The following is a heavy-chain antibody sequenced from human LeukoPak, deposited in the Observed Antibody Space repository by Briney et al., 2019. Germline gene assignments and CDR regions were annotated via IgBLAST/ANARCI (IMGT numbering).Heavy chain of an antibody. Sequence: PGGSLRLSCTASGFTFSSYWMNWVRQAPGKGLEWVANIKQDGSEKYYVDSVKGRFTISRDNAKKLLYLQMNRLRAEDTAVYYCARETEMANLDYWGQGTLVTVSS. CDR2: IKQDGSEK. V-gene: IGHV3-7*04. CDR1: GFTFSSYW. D-gene: IGHD5-24*01. CDR3: ARETEMANLDY. J-gene: IGHJ4*02.